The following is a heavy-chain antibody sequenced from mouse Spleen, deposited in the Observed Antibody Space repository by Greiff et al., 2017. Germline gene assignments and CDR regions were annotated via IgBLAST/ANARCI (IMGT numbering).Heavy chain of an antibody. V-gene: IGHV1-26*01. J-gene: IGHJ1*03. CDR3: AKREDRYFDV. CDR2: INPNNGGT. Sequence: VQLKQSGPELVKPGASVKISCKASGYTFTDYYMNWVKQSHGKSLEWIGDINPNNGGTSYNQKFKGKATLTVDKSSSTAYMELRSLTSEDSAVYYCAKREDRYFDVWGTGTTVTVSS. CDR1: GYTFTDYY. D-gene: IGHD3-3*01.